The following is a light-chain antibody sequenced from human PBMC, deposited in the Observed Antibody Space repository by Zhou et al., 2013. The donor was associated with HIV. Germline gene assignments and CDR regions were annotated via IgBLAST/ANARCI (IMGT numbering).Light chain of an antibody. CDR2: KNN. CDR1: NSNIGGHT. V-gene: IGLV1-44*01. CDR3: AAWDDSLNGYV. Sequence: QSVLTQPPSASGTPGQRITISCSGGNSNIGGHTVNWYQQFPGSAPKLLIYKNNQRPSGVPDRFSGSKSGTSASLAISGLQSEDEADYHCAAWDDSLNGYVFGTGPRS. J-gene: IGLJ1*01.